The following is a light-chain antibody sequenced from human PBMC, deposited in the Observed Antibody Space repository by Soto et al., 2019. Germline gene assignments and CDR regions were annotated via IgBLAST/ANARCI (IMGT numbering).Light chain of an antibody. CDR2: AAS. CDR3: QQYYSYPRT. CDR1: RSISSY. V-gene: IGKV1-39*01. J-gene: IGKJ1*01. Sequence: DIQMTQSPSSLSASVGERVTITCRASRSISSYLNWYQQKPGKAPKLLIYAASSLQSGVPSRFSGSGSGTDFTLTISCLQSEDFATYYCQQYYSYPRTFGQGTKVDIK.